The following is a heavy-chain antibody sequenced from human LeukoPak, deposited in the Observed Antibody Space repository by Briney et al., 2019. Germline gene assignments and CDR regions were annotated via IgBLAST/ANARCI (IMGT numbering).Heavy chain of an antibody. CDR1: GGSISSGSYY. D-gene: IGHD5-12*01. CDR3: ATHGYSGYDFSY. CDR2: IYTSGST. V-gene: IGHV4-61*02. Sequence: SETLSLTCTVSGGSISSGSYYWSWIRQPAGKGLEWIGRIYTSGSTNYNPSLKSRVTISVDTSKNQFSLKLSSVTAADTAVYYCATHGYSGYDFSYWGQGTLVTVSS. J-gene: IGHJ4*02.